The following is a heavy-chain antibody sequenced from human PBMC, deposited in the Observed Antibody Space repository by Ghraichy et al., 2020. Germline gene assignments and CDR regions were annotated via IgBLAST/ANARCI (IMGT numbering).Heavy chain of an antibody. J-gene: IGHJ1*01. Sequence: GGSLRLSCAASGFTFSSYAMSWVRQAPGKGLEWVSAISGSGGSTYYADSVKGRFTISRDNSKNTLYLQMNSLRAEDTAVYYCAKDLSMSTGTRNSDHWGLGTLVTVSS. CDR2: ISGSGGST. CDR3: AKDLSMSTGTRNSDH. CDR1: GFTFSSYA. V-gene: IGHV3-23*01. D-gene: IGHD2/OR15-2a*01.